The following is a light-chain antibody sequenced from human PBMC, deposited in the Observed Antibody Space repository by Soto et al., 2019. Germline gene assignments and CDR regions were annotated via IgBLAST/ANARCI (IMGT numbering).Light chain of an antibody. CDR2: DAS. CDR3: QHYISYSWT. CDR1: QSISSW. V-gene: IGKV1-5*01. Sequence: MTRPPAKECASRWSPDTKTNKASQSISSWLAWYQQKPGKAPKLLIYDASSLESGVPSRFSGSGSGIDITLTISSLRPQDLASYYCQHYISYSWTFGQGTKVDIK. J-gene: IGKJ1*01.